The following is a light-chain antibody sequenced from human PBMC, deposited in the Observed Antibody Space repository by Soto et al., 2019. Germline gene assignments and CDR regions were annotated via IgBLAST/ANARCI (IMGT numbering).Light chain of an antibody. J-gene: IGLJ2*01. CDR3: CSYAGSTAV. Sequence: QSALTQPRSVSGSPGQSVTISCTGTSSDVGGYNYVSWYQQHPGKAPKLMIYDVSKRPSGAPDRFSGSKSGNTASLTISGLQAEDEADYYCCSYAGSTAVFGGVTKLTVL. V-gene: IGLV2-11*01. CDR2: DVS. CDR1: SSDVGGYNY.